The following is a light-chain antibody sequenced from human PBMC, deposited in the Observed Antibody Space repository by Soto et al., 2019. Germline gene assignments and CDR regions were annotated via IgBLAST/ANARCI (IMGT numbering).Light chain of an antibody. V-gene: IGLV2-14*01. CDR1: SSDVGGYNF. Sequence: QSVLTQPASVSGSPGQSITISCTGTSSDVGGYNFVSWYQQQPGKAPKLMVYEVTNRPSGVSYRFSASKSAFTASLTISGLQTEDEADYYCSSYTTSYFYVFGPGTKLTVL. J-gene: IGLJ1*01. CDR2: EVT. CDR3: SSYTTSYFYV.